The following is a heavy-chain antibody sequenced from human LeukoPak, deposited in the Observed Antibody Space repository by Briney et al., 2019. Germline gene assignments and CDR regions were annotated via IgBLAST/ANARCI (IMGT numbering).Heavy chain of an antibody. CDR1: GFIVSNNS. V-gene: IGHV3-53*01. CDR3: ARESRLYAFDI. Sequence: PGGSLRLSCAASGFIVSNNSMSWVRQAPGQGLEWVCVIYSAGSTYYADSVKGLFTISRDNSKNTLYLQMNSLRAEDTAVYYCARESRLYAFDIWGQGTMVTVSS. J-gene: IGHJ3*02. CDR2: IYSAGST. D-gene: IGHD6-13*01.